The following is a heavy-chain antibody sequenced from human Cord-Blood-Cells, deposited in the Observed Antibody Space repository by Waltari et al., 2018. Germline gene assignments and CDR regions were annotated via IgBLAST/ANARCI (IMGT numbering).Heavy chain of an antibody. CDR2: INHSGST. CDR1: GGSFSGYY. D-gene: IGHD6-6*01. J-gene: IGHJ2*01. Sequence: QVQLQQWGAGLLKPSETLSLTCAVYGGSFSGYYWSWIRQPPGKGLEWIGEINHSGSTNYNPSLKSRVTISVDTSKNQFSLKLSSVTAADTAVYYCARGGRAARPRYFDLWGRGTLVTVSS. CDR3: ARGGRAARPRYFDL. V-gene: IGHV4-34*01.